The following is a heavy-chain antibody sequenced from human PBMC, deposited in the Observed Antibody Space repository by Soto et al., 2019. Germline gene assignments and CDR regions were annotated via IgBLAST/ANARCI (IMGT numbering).Heavy chain of an antibody. V-gene: IGHV4-59*01. CDR1: GGSISSYY. J-gene: IGHJ4*02. Sequence: QVQLQESGPGLVKPSETLSLTCTVSGGSISSYYWRWIRQPPGKGLEWIGYIYYSGSTNYNPSLKSRVTISVDTSKNQFSLKLSSVTAADTAVYYCARDKGYGTDYWGQGTLVTVSS. CDR3: ARDKGYGTDY. CDR2: IYYSGST. D-gene: IGHD5-18*01.